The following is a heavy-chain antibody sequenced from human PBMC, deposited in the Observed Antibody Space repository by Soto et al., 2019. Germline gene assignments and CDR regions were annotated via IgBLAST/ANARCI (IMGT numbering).Heavy chain of an antibody. CDR3: ASKLTFGSSTDY. D-gene: IGHD2-2*01. J-gene: IGHJ4*02. CDR2: ISGDGTTT. CDR1: GFTFSNYA. V-gene: IGHV3-23*01. Sequence: HPGGSLRLSCAASGFTFSNYAMNWVRQAPGRGLEWVSTISGDGTTTHYADSVKGRFTISRDNSKNTQYLQMNSLRAEDTALYYCASKLTFGSSTDYWGQGTLVTVSS.